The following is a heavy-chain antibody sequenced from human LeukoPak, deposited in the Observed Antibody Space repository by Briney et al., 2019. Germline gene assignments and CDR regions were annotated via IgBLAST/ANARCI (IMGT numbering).Heavy chain of an antibody. V-gene: IGHV5-51*01. Sequence: GESLKISCKGSGYSFTSYWIGWVRQMPGKGLEWMGIIYPGDSDTRYSPSFQGQVTISADKSISTAYLQWSSLKASDTARYYCASAINDYGDYVFFDYWGQGTLVTVSS. CDR1: GYSFTSYW. D-gene: IGHD4-17*01. CDR2: IYPGDSDT. J-gene: IGHJ4*02. CDR3: ASAINDYGDYVFFDY.